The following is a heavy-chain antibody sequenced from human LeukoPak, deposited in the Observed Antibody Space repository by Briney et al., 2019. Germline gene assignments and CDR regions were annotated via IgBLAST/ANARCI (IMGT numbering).Heavy chain of an antibody. CDR2: IYHSGST. Sequence: SETLSLTCAVSGYSISSGYYWGWIRQPPGKGLEWIGSIYHSGSTYYNPSLKSRVTISVDTSKNQFSLKLSSVTAADTAVYYCAGLVAATPIHAFDIWGQGTMATVSS. J-gene: IGHJ3*02. CDR1: GYSISSGYY. V-gene: IGHV4-38-2*01. CDR3: AGLVAATPIHAFDI. D-gene: IGHD2-15*01.